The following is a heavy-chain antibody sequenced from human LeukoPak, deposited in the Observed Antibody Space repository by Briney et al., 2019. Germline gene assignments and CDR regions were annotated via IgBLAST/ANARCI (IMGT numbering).Heavy chain of an antibody. V-gene: IGHV4-4*07. D-gene: IGHD3-22*01. Sequence: PSETLSLTCTVSGGPISSYYWSWIRQPAGKGLEWIGRIYTSGSTNYNPSLKSRVTMSVDTSKNQFSLKLSSVTAADTAVYYCARVSPDSSGYPALIDYWGQGTLVTVSS. CDR1: GGPISSYY. J-gene: IGHJ4*02. CDR2: IYTSGST. CDR3: ARVSPDSSGYPALIDY.